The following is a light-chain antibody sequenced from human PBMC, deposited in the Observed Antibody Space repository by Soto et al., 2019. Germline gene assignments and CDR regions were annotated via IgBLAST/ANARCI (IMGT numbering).Light chain of an antibody. V-gene: IGKV1-33*01. J-gene: IGKJ2*01. CDR1: HDIGNF. CDR2: DAF. Sequence: DIQMTQSPSSLSASVGDRVTITCQASHDIGNFLNWYQQISGRAPKVLIFDAFNLATGVPSRFTGSGFGTDFTFTISRLQPEDIATYYCQQYDDFPYTFGQGTKLEI. CDR3: QQYDDFPYT.